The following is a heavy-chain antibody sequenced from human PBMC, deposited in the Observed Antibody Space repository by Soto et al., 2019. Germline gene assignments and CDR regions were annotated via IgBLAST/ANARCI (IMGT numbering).Heavy chain of an antibody. Sequence: GGSLRRSCSTSGFTFSNAWMAWVRQAPGKGLEWVGRIKSIADGGTTNYAAPVKGRFSISRHDSENTLYLQMNSLRVEDTGIYYCHTPHGRNAFDIWGPGTVVTVSS. D-gene: IGHD2-8*01. J-gene: IGHJ3*02. CDR1: GFTFSNAW. V-gene: IGHV3-15*01. CDR3: HTPHGRNAFDI. CDR2: IKSIADGGTT.